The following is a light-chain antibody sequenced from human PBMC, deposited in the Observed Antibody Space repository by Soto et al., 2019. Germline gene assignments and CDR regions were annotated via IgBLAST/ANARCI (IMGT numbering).Light chain of an antibody. CDR2: GAS. CDR3: QQYDNWPPT. V-gene: IGKV3-15*01. Sequence: EIVMTQSPATLSVSPGERATLSCRASQSVGSGLSWYQQKPDQAPRLLIYGASTRATGIPARFSGSGSGTEFTLTISSLQSEDFAVYSCQQYDNWPPTFGGGTKVDI. J-gene: IGKJ4*01. CDR1: QSVGSG.